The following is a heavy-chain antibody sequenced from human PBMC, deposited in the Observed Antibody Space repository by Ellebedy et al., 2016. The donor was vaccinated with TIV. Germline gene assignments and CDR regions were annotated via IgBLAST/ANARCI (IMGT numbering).Heavy chain of an antibody. CDR1: GFTFTTYW. V-gene: IGHV3-7*03. Sequence: GESLKISCAASGFTFTTYWMSWVRQAPGKGLEWVANMNKVGSEKYYVDSVKGRFTISRDNAQNSLYLHMNNLRAEDTAVYYCARDPNSPGDTGYGDYWGQGALVTVSS. D-gene: IGHD5-12*01. J-gene: IGHJ4*02. CDR3: ARDPNSPGDTGYGDY. CDR2: MNKVGSEK.